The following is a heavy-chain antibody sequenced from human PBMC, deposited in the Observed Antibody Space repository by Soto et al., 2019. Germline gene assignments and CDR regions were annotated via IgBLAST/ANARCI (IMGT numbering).Heavy chain of an antibody. CDR2: IYYSGST. D-gene: IGHD2-21*02. J-gene: IGHJ5*02. V-gene: IGHV4-61*01. Sequence: SETXSLTCTVSGGSVSSGSYYWSWIRQPPGKGLEWIGYIYYSGSTNYNPSLKSRVTISVDTSKNQFSLKLSSVTAADTAVYYCARAHHGGNYNWFDPWGQGTLVTVS. CDR3: ARAHHGGNYNWFDP. CDR1: GGSVSSGSYY.